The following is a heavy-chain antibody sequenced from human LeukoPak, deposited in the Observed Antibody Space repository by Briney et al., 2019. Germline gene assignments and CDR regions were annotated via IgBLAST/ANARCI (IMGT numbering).Heavy chain of an antibody. CDR3: ARERSGGYGYLFRY. D-gene: IGHD3-22*01. V-gene: IGHV3-7*01. CDR1: RFTFSNFW. Sequence: PGGSLRLSCAASRFTFSNFWVNWVRQAPGQGLEWVATINLDGRDQYYVDSVKGRFTISRANAKNSLYLQMNSLRAEDTAVYYFARERSGGYGYLFRYWGKGTWVIVS. CDR2: INLDGRDQ. J-gene: IGHJ4*02.